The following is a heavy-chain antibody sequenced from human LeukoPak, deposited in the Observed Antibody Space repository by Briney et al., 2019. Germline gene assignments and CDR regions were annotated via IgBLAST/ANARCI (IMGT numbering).Heavy chain of an antibody. CDR2: INPNSGGT. CDR1: GYTFTGYY. V-gene: IGHV1-2*02. J-gene: IGHJ3*02. Sequence: ASVKVSCKASGYTFTGYYMHWVRQAPGQGLEWMGWINPNSGGTNYAQKLQGRVTMTTDTSTSTAYMELRSLRSDDTAVYYCAREYYYGSGSFDAFDIWGQGTMVTVSS. CDR3: AREYYYGSGSFDAFDI. D-gene: IGHD3-10*01.